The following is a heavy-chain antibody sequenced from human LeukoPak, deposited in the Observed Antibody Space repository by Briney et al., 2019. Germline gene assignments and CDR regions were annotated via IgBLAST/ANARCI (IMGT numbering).Heavy chain of an antibody. CDR1: GYKFASHW. Sequence: GESLKISCKGSGYKFASHWIVWVRQMSGKGLEWMGMVYPDDSDTRYGPSFEGQVAFSVDRSTNTAYLQWNSLKASDTAIYYCARQAGYYDFSNPHHLVRGTPGVFDIWGQGTVVAVSS. CDR3: ARQAGYYDFSNPHHLVRGTPGVFDI. J-gene: IGHJ3*02. V-gene: IGHV5-51*01. D-gene: IGHD3-3*01. CDR2: VYPDDSDT.